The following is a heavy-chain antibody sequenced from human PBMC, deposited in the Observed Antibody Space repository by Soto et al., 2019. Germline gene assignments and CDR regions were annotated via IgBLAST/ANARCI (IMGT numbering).Heavy chain of an antibody. CDR2: ISGYNINT. Sequence: QVRLVQSGPEVKKPGASVRVSCKASGYTFANYGITWVRQTSGQGLEWLGWISGYNINTHYAQKFEDRVTLTTDKSTSRVYMARRLLKSEYTAVDFCARARRWEPLMYWGKGPRFTVSP. J-gene: IGHJ4*02. V-gene: IGHV1-18*01. D-gene: IGHD1-26*01. CDR3: ARARRWEPLMY. CDR1: GYTFANYG.